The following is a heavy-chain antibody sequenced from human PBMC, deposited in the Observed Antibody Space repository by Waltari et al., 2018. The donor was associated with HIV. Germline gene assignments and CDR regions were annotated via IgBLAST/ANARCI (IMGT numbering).Heavy chain of an antibody. J-gene: IGHJ5*02. CDR1: GDSISSYNW. CDR3: ARVTSVGSGSSWFDT. V-gene: IGHV4-4*02. Sequence: QVQLQESGPGLVKASETLYLTCAVSGDSISSYNWGTWVSQTPGKGREWIGEMYHSGLTNYNSSLKSRVTRSVDKTNNHFALNLTSVTAADTAFYYCARVTSVGSGSSWFDTWGQGILVTVSS. CDR2: MYHSGLT. D-gene: IGHD3-10*01.